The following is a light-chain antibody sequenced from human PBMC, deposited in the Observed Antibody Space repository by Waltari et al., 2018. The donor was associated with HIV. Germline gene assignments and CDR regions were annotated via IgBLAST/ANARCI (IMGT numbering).Light chain of an antibody. J-gene: IGLJ2*01. Sequence: QAVVTQEPALTVSPGGAVTLTCGSSSGPVTSGHYPHWFQQKPGQAPRALIYDTNNKHSWTPALFSGSLRGGKAALTLSGAQPEDEADYFCLLSYRGARPAIFGGGTKLSVL. CDR1: SGPVTSGHY. CDR2: DTN. CDR3: LLSYRGARPAI. V-gene: IGLV7-46*01.